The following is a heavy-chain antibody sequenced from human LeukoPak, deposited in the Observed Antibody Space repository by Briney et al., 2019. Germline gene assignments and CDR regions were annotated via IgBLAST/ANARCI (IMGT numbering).Heavy chain of an antibody. Sequence: GESLKISCKGSGYIYSSYWMGWVRQLPGKGLEWMGIIYPTDSDTRYSPSFQGQVTISADKSINTAYLQWGSLKASDSGMYYCAGTTSGWTLFDIWGQGTMVTVSS. V-gene: IGHV5-51*01. J-gene: IGHJ3*02. CDR1: GYIYSSYW. CDR2: IYPTDSDT. D-gene: IGHD6-19*01. CDR3: AGTTSGWTLFDI.